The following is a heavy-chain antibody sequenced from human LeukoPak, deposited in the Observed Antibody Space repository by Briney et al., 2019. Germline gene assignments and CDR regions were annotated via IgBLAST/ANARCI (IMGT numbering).Heavy chain of an antibody. Sequence: GGSLRLSCAASGFTFSSYAMSWVRQAPGKGLEWVSSISGSGAGKFYAAPVKGRFTTSRDNSKNTLYVQMNSLRAEDTAVYYCAKAAYGDYAGAFDIWGQGTMVIVSS. J-gene: IGHJ3*02. CDR2: ISGSGAGK. D-gene: IGHD4-17*01. CDR1: GFTFSSYA. CDR3: AKAAYGDYAGAFDI. V-gene: IGHV3-23*01.